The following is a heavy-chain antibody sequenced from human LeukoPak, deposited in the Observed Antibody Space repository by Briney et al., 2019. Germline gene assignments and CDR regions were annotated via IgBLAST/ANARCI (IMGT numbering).Heavy chain of an antibody. D-gene: IGHD2-8*01. CDR2: INPNSGGT. J-gene: IGHJ5*02. CDR1: GYTFTGYY. V-gene: IGHV1-2*02. CDR3: ARDGDRGYCTNGVCYTAWFDP. Sequence: ASVKVSCKASGYTFTGYYMHWVRQAPGQGLEWMGWINPNSGGTNYAQKFQGRVTMTRDTSISTAYMELSRLRSDDTAVYYCARDGDRGYCTNGVCYTAWFDPWGRGTLVTVSS.